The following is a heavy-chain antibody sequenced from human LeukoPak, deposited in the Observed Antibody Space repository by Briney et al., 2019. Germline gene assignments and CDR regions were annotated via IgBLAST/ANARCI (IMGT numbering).Heavy chain of an antibody. D-gene: IGHD6-13*01. V-gene: IGHV1-46*01. Sequence: ASVKVSCKASGYTLSSYYMHWVRQAPGQGLEWMGIINPTGGSTSYAQKFQGRVTMTRDTSTSTVYMEVNSLRSEDTAVYYCASSESQQQLVDWGQGTLVTVSS. J-gene: IGHJ4*02. CDR1: GYTLSSYY. CDR3: ASSESQQQLVD. CDR2: INPTGGST.